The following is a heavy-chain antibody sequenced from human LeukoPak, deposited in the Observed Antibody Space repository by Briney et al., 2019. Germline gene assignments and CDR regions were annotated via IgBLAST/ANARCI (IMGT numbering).Heavy chain of an antibody. D-gene: IGHD6-25*01. CDR3: ARDPGPAVRLFGS. CDR1: GFTFSSDN. J-gene: IGHJ4*02. V-gene: IGHV3-48*02. CDR2: INSCSGAI. Sequence: GGSLRLSCVASGFTFSSDNMIWVRHAPGKGLEWVSCINSCSGAIYYADSVNGRFITARDNAKNSLYLQMNSLRDEDTAVYYCARDPGPAVRLFGSRGQGTLVTVSS.